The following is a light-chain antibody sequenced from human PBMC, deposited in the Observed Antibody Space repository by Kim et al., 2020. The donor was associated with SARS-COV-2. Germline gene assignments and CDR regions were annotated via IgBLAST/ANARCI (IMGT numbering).Light chain of an antibody. J-gene: IGKJ4*01. CDR1: QRVLYRSNNKKN. CDR2: WGS. Sequence: ATTNTKSSQRVLYRSNNKKNFAWDKQKPGEPLMRCVYWGSTREYGVPERYTGGGCGTDFTLTTRRLQREDVAVYYCQKYYRTPPTFGGGTKVDSK. V-gene: IGKV4-1*01. CDR3: QKYYRTPPT.